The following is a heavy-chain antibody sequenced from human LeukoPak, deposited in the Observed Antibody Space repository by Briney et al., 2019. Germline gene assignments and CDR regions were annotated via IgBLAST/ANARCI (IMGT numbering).Heavy chain of an antibody. CDR1: GFTFSCYS. D-gene: IGHD3-3*01. J-gene: IGHJ4*02. CDR2: ITSSSST. CDR3: ARVGFYYFWSRINYFDY. V-gene: IGHV3-21*01. Sequence: GGSVRLSCAASGFTFSCYSVNWVRQAPGKGLEWVSSITSSSSTYYSDSVKGRFTISRDNAKNSMYLQMNSLRVEDTAVYYCARVGFYYFWSRINYFDYWGQGTLVTVSS.